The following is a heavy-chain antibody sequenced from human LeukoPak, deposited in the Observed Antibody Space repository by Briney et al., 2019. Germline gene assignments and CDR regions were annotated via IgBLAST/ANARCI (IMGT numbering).Heavy chain of an antibody. V-gene: IGHV3-9*01. J-gene: IGHJ4*02. D-gene: IGHD1-26*01. CDR2: ISWNSGSI. Sequence: PGRSLRLSCAASGFTFDDYAMHWVRQAPGKGLEWVSGISWNSGSIGYADSVKGRFTISRDNAKNSLYLQMNSLRAEDTAVYYCAGGDLRDWGQGAQVTVSS. CDR1: GFTFDDYA. CDR3: AGGDLRD.